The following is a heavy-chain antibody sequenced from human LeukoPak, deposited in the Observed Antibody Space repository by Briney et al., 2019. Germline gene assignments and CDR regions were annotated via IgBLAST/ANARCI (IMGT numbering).Heavy chain of an antibody. J-gene: IGHJ4*01. CDR3: ARRLSGYTNFDY. Sequence: SETLSLTCAVYGRSFYGYYWTWIRQPPGKGLEWIGETNHNGDTTYNPSLKSRVTISVDTSKNQFSLRLTSVTAADTAVYYCARRLSGYTNFDYWGHGTLVTVSS. V-gene: IGHV4-34*01. D-gene: IGHD5-12*01. CDR2: TNHNGDT. CDR1: GRSFYGYY.